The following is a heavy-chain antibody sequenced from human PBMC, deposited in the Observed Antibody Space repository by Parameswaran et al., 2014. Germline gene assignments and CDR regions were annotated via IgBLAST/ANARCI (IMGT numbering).Heavy chain of an antibody. J-gene: IGHJ3*02. CDR3: AKVPQWLVPRDDAFDI. V-gene: IGHV3-23*01. CDR2: ISGSGGST. D-gene: IGHD6-19*01. Sequence: VRQAPGKGLEWVSAISGSGGSTYYADSVKGRFTISRDNSKNTLHLQMNSLRAEDTAVYYCAKVPQWLVPRDDAFDIWGQGTMVTVSS.